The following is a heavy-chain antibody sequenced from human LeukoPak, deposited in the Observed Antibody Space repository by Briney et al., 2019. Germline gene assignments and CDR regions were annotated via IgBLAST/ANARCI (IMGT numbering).Heavy chain of an antibody. V-gene: IGHV4-39*07. CDR1: GGSISSSSYY. D-gene: IGHD5-12*01. Sequence: SETLSLTCTVSGGSISSSSYYWGWIRQPPGKGLEWIGSIYYSGSTYYNLSLKSRVTISVDTSKIQFSLKLSSVTAADTAVYYCARAIVATLFSFDYWGQGTLVTVSS. J-gene: IGHJ4*02. CDR3: ARAIVATLFSFDY. CDR2: IYYSGST.